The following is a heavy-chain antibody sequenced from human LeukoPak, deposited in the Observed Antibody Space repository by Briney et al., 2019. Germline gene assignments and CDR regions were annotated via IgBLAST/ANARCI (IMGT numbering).Heavy chain of an antibody. J-gene: IGHJ4*02. CDR3: ARDGGARPDY. CDR2: ITSSSNYI. V-gene: IGHV3-21*01. Sequence: PGGSLRLSCAASGFTFSSYSMNWVRQAPGKGLEWASSITSSSNYIYYADSVKGRFTISRDSAKNSLYLQMSSLRAEDTAVYYCARDGGARPDYWGQGTLVTVSS. CDR1: GFTFSSYS. D-gene: IGHD2-21*01.